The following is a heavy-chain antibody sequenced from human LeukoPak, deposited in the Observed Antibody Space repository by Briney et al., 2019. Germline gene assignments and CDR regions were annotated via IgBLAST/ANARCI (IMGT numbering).Heavy chain of an antibody. J-gene: IGHJ4*02. V-gene: IGHV5-51*01. D-gene: IGHD3-10*01. CDR3: ARHAMARFGELSPDY. Sequence: GESLKISCKGSGYSFTSYWIGWVRQMPGKGLEWMGIIYPGDSDTRYGPSFQGQVTISADKSISTAYLQWSSLKASDTAMYYCARHAMARFGELSPDYWGQGTLVTVSS. CDR1: GYSFTSYW. CDR2: IYPGDSDT.